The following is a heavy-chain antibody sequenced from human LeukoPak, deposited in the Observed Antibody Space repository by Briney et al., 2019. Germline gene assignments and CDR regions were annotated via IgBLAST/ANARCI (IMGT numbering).Heavy chain of an antibody. CDR2: IIPIFGTA. V-gene: IGHV1-69*13. CDR3: AIPLQSYDFWSGYLDY. D-gene: IGHD3-3*01. CDR1: GYTFTSYG. Sequence: SVKVSCKASGYTFTSYGISWVRQAPGQGLEWMGGIIPIFGTANYAQKFQGRVTITADESTSTAYMELSSLRSEDTAVYYCAIPLQSYDFWSGYLDYWGQGTLVTDSS. J-gene: IGHJ4*02.